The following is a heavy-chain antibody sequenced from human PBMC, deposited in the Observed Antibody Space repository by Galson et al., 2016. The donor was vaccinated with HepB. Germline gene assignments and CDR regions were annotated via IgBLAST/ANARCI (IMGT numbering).Heavy chain of an antibody. Sequence: SETLSLTCAVYGGSFSGYYWSWIRQPPGKGLEWIGEMNHSGNTKYNPSLKSRVSISLDTSKNHFSLKLSSVTPADTAVYYCSRGSSSSGWYLHAFDIWDLGTMVTVSS. D-gene: IGHD6-19*01. V-gene: IGHV4-34*01. CDR3: SRGSSSSGWYLHAFDI. CDR2: MNHSGNT. CDR1: GGSFSGYY. J-gene: IGHJ3*02.